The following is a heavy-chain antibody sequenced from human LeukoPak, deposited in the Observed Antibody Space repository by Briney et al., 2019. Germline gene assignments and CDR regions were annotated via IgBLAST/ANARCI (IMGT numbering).Heavy chain of an antibody. D-gene: IGHD2-15*01. CDR3: ARDQEGCSGGSCHIDGWGYYYYYGMDV. Sequence: GASVKVSCKASGYTFPSYFMHWVRQAPGQGLEWMGIINPTGGSTTYAQKFQGRVTMTRDTSTSTVYMELSSLRSDDTAVYYCARDQEGCSGGSCHIDGWGYYYYYGMDVWGQGTTVTVSS. CDR2: INPTGGST. J-gene: IGHJ6*02. CDR1: GYTFPSYF. V-gene: IGHV1-46*01.